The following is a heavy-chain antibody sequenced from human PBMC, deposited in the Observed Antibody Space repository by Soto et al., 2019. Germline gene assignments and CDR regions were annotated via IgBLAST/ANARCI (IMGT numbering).Heavy chain of an antibody. CDR1: GGTFSSYA. CDR3: ASFRGSGSYYYYYGMDV. Sequence: QVQLVQSGAEVKKPGSSVKVSYKASGGTFSSYAISWVRQAPGQGLEWMGGIIPIFGTANYAQKFQGRVTITADKSTSTAYMELSSLRSEDTAVYYCASFRGSGSYYYYYGMDVWGQGTTVTVSS. D-gene: IGHD1-26*01. CDR2: IIPIFGTA. J-gene: IGHJ6*02. V-gene: IGHV1-69*06.